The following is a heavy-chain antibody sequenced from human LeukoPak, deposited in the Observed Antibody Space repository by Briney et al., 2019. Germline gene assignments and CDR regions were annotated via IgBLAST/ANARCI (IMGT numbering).Heavy chain of an antibody. CDR2: ISSSSSTI. CDR3: ARSPYSTTATPLDY. D-gene: IGHD4-17*01. V-gene: IGHV3-48*01. CDR1: GFTFSSYS. Sequence: GGSLRLSCAASGFTFSSYSMNWVRQAPGKGLEWVSYISSSSSTIYYADPVKGRFTISRDNAKNSLYLQINSLRAEDTAVYYCARSPYSTTATPLDYWGQGTLVTVSS. J-gene: IGHJ4*02.